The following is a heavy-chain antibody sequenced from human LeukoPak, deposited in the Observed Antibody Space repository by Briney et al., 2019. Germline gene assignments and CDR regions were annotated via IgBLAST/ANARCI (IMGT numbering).Heavy chain of an antibody. CDR3: ALIGDHAWFDP. J-gene: IGHJ5*02. V-gene: IGHV1-2*02. CDR2: INPNSGGT. CDR1: GYTFTGYY. Sequence: ASVKVSCKASGYTFTGYYIFWVRQAPGQGLEWMGWINPNSGGTNYAQEFQGRVTMTRDTSITTAYVELSTLRSDDTAVYYCALIGDHAWFDPWGQGTLVTVSS. D-gene: IGHD3-10*01.